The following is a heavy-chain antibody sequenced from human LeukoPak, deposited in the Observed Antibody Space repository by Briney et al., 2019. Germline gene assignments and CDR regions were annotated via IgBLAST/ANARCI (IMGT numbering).Heavy chain of an antibody. CDR2: IYVDGRTT. CDR1: GFTFSNYW. V-gene: IGHV3-74*01. J-gene: IGHJ5*02. Sequence: TGGSLRLSCVASGFTFSNYWMHWVRQPPGKGLVWVSRIYVDGRTTNYADSVKGRFTISRDNAKNTVYLEMNCLSVEDTATYYCTRDFRSADLWGQGTLVTVTS. CDR3: TRDFRSADL.